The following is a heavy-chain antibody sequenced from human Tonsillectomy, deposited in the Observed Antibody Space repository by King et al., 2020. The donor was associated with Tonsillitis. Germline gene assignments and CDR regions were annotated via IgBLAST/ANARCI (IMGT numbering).Heavy chain of an antibody. V-gene: IGHV4-39*01. CDR2: VYDSGST. J-gene: IGHJ4*02. D-gene: IGHD5-18*01. CDR3: ARQGGRYSYGYRGMDFDN. CDR1: GGSISSSSYY. Sequence: QLQESGPGLVKPSETLSLTCNVSGGSISSSSYYWGWIRQPPGKGREWIGSVYDSGSTYYNPSLKSRVTIPVDTSTNQFSLKLSSVTAADTAVYYCARQGGRYSYGYRGMDFDNWGQGTLVTVSS.